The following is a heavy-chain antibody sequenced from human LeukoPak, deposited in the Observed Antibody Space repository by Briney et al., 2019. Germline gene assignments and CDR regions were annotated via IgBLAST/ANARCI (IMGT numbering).Heavy chain of an antibody. CDR3: ARAQRYCSGGSCLYYYYGMDV. CDR2: IYYSGST. J-gene: IGHJ6*02. Sequence: PSETLSLTCTVSGGSISSYYWSWIRQPPGKGLEWIGYIYYSGSTNYNPSLKSRVTISVDTSKNQFSLKLSSVTAADTAVYYCARAQRYCSGGSCLYYYYGMDVWGQGTTVTVSS. D-gene: IGHD2-15*01. V-gene: IGHV4-59*01. CDR1: GGSISSYY.